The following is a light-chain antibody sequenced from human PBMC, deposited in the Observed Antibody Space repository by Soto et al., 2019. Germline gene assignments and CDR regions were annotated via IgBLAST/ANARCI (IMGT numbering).Light chain of an antibody. CDR2: DVS. V-gene: IGKV1-5*01. CDR3: QQYDTFWT. CDR1: QSIGSW. J-gene: IGKJ1*01. Sequence: DIQMTQSPSTLSACVGDRVTITCRASQSIGSWLAWYQQKPGKAPKLLIYDVSSLGSGVPSRFSGSGSGTEFTLTISSLQPDDSATYYCQQYDTFWTFGQGTKVDIK.